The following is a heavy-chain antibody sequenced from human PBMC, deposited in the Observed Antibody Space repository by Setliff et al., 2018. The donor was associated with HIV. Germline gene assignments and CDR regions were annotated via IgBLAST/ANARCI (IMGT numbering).Heavy chain of an antibody. D-gene: IGHD5-12*01. CDR2: VSQSGST. V-gene: IGHV4-34*01. CDR3: ARPSAGGGYNYWYFDL. J-gene: IGHJ2*01. Sequence: SETLSLTCAVYGGSFSGYYWSWIRQPPGKGPEWIGSVSQSGSTYYNPSLKSRITISVDRSKNQFSLKLSSVTAADTAVYYCARPSAGGGYNYWYFDLWGRGTLVTVSS. CDR1: GGSFSGYY.